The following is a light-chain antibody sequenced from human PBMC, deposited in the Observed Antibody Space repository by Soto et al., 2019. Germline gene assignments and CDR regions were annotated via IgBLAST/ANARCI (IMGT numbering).Light chain of an antibody. CDR2: AAS. CDR3: QQYYSYPRT. Sequence: DIQVTQSPSSLSASVGDRVTITCRASQGISSYLAWYQQKPGKAPKLLIYAASTLQSGVPSRFSGSGSGTDFTLTISCLQSEDFATYYCQQYYSYPRTFGQGTKVDIK. J-gene: IGKJ1*01. CDR1: QGISSY. V-gene: IGKV1-9*01.